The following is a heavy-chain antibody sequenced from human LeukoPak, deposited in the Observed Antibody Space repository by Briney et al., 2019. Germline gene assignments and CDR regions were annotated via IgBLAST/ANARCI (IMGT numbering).Heavy chain of an antibody. D-gene: IGHD3-22*01. Sequence: ASVTVSCTASGYTFTGYYMHWVRQAPGQGLEWMGWINPNSGGTNYAQKFQGRVTMTRDTSISTAYMELSRLRSDDTAVYYCARDYYDSSGYSNDYFDYWGQGTLVTVSS. J-gene: IGHJ4*02. CDR2: INPNSGGT. V-gene: IGHV1-2*02. CDR1: GYTFTGYY. CDR3: ARDYYDSSGYSNDYFDY.